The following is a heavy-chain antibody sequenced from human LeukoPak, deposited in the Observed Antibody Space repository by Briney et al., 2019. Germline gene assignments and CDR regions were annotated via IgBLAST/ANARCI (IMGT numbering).Heavy chain of an antibody. Sequence: GGSLRLSCAASGFTFSSYAMSWVRQAPGKGLEWVSAISGSGDSTYSTDSVKGRFTISRDNSQNTLYLQMNSLRAEDTALYYCAKDLGGSTDYWGQGTLVTVSS. J-gene: IGHJ4*02. D-gene: IGHD5-12*01. CDR1: GFTFSSYA. V-gene: IGHV3-23*01. CDR2: ISGSGDST. CDR3: AKDLGGSTDY.